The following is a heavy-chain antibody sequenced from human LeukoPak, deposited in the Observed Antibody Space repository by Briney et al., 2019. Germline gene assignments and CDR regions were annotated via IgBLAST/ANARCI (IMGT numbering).Heavy chain of an antibody. D-gene: IGHD2-21*01. Sequence: PGGSLRLSCAASGFTFSDYYMSWIGQAPGKGLEWVSYISSSGSTIYYADSVKGRFTISRDNARNSLYLQMNSLRAEDTAVYYCARESILWLGAFDIWGQGTMVTVSS. CDR1: GFTFSDYY. CDR3: ARESILWLGAFDI. V-gene: IGHV3-11*01. CDR2: ISSSGSTI. J-gene: IGHJ3*02.